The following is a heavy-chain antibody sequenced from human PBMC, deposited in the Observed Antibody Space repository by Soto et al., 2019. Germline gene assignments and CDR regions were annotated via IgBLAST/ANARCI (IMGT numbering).Heavy chain of an antibody. J-gene: IGHJ4*02. V-gene: IGHV1-69*02. CDR2: VIPILGIA. CDR1: GGTFSSYI. Sequence: QVQLVQSGAEVKKPGSSVKVSCKASGGTFSSYIISWVRQAPGQGLEWMGRVIPILGIANYAQKFQGRVTISEDKSTSKDYMELISVRSEDTGVYYCARFPQTAIVGAAYFDYWGQGTLVTVSS. D-gene: IGHD1-26*01. CDR3: ARFPQTAIVGAAYFDY.